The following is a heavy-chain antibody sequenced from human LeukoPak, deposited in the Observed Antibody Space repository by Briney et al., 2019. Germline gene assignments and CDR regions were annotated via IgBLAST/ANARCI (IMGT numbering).Heavy chain of an antibody. J-gene: IGHJ6*02. V-gene: IGHV4-34*01. CDR3: ARDRRVYSSSYYYYYYGMDV. CDR2: INHSGST. D-gene: IGHD6-13*01. Sequence: SETLSLTCAVYGGSFSGYYWSWIRQPPGKGLEWIGEINHSGSTNYNPSLKSRVTISVDTSKNQFSLKLSSVTAADTAVYYCARDRRVYSSSYYYYYYGMDVWGQGTTVTVSS. CDR1: GGSFSGYY.